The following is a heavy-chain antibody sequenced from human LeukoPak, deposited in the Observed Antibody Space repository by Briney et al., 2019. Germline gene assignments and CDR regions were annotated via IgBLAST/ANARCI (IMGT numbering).Heavy chain of an antibody. J-gene: IGHJ4*02. V-gene: IGHV1-69*04. Sequence: ASVKVSCKASGGTFSSYAISWVRQAPGQGLEWMGRIIPILGIANYAQKFQGRVTITADKSTSTAYMELSSLRSEDTAVYYCARARAGDYYDSSGYYSFDYWGQGTLVTVSS. CDR3: ARARAGDYYDSSGYYSFDY. CDR1: GGTFSSYA. CDR2: IIPILGIA. D-gene: IGHD3-22*01.